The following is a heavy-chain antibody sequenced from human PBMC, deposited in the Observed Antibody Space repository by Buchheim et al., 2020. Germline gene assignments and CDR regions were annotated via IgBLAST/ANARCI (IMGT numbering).Heavy chain of an antibody. Sequence: EVQLVESGGGLVQPGGSLRLSCAASGFTLSDYYIDWVRQAPGKGLEWVGRSRNKVNSFTTSYPASVKGRFTISRDDSKNSVYLDMNSLKTEDTAVYYCARRGYNPGGMDVWGQGTT. V-gene: IGHV3-72*01. CDR2: SRNKVNSFTT. D-gene: IGHD5-18*01. CDR3: ARRGYNPGGMDV. J-gene: IGHJ6*02. CDR1: GFTLSDYY.